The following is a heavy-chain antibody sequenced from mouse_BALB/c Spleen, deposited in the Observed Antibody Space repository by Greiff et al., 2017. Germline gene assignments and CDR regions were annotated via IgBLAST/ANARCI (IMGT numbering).Heavy chain of an antibody. D-gene: IGHD2-4*01. Sequence: EVKLMESGGDLVKPGGSLKLSCAASGFTFSSYGMSWVRQTPDKRLEWVATISSGGSYTYYPDSVKGRFTISRDNAKNTLYLQMSSLKSEDTAMYYCARHLDYDEYYFDYWGQGTTLTVSS. CDR1: GFTFSSYG. V-gene: IGHV5-6*01. J-gene: IGHJ2*01. CDR3: ARHLDYDEYYFDY. CDR2: ISSGGSYT.